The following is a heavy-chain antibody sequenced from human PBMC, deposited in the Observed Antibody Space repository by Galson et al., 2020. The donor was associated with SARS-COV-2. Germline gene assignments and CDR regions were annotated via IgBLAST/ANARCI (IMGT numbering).Heavy chain of an antibody. CDR2: IDWDDK. J-gene: IGHJ4*02. CDR1: GFSLSTSGMC. CDR3: ARILGYSSSWPHFDY. V-gene: IGHV2-70*01. Sequence: SGPTLVKPTQTLTLTCTFSGFSLSTSGMCVSWIRQPPGKALEWLALIDWDDKYYSTSLKTRLTISKDTSKNQVVLTMTNMDPVDTATYYCARILGYSSSWPHFDYWGQGTLVTVSS. D-gene: IGHD6-13*01.